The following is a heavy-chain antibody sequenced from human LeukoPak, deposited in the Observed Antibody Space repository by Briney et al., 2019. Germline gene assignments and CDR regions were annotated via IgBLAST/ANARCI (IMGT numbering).Heavy chain of an antibody. J-gene: IGHJ4*02. CDR1: GFTLRDFW. CDR2: IHPEGNEK. CDR3: ARGDAFSGDH. V-gene: IGHV3-7*04. Sequence: PGGALRLSCAASGFTLRDFWMSWGRPAPGRGLEWVANIHPEGNEKYHVESVKGRFTISRDNPKSSLFLQMNGLRVEDTAVYYCARGDAFSGDHWGQGTLVTVSS.